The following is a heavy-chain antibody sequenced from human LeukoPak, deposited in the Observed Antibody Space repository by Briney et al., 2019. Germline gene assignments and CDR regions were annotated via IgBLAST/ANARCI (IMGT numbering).Heavy chain of an antibody. CDR1: EFTFSRYT. CDR2: ITGSSTYI. J-gene: IGHJ4*02. V-gene: IGHV3-21*01. CDR3: ARANDYIDY. Sequence: GGSLRLSCAATEFTFSRYTMNWVRQAPGKGLEWISSITGSSTYIYYSDSVRGRFTISRDNAKNSLYLQMSSLRAEDSAVYYCARANDYIDYWGQGVLVAVSS.